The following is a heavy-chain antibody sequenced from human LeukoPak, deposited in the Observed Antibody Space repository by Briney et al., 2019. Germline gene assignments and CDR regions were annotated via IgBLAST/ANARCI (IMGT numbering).Heavy chain of an antibody. CDR3: ASLISRSGTDYYYYGMDV. D-gene: IGHD3-10*01. J-gene: IGHJ6*02. V-gene: IGHV4-59*01. CDR2: IYYSGST. CDR1: GGSISSYY. Sequence: PSETLSLTCTVSGGSISSYYWSWIRQPPGKGLEWIGYIYYSGSTNYNPSLKSRVTISVDTSKNQFSLKLSSVTAADTAVYYCASLISRSGTDYYYYGMDVWGQGTTVTVSS.